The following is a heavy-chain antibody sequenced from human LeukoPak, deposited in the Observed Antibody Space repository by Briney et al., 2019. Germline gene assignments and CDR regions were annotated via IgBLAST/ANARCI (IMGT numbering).Heavy chain of an antibody. CDR2: ISYDGSNK. V-gene: IGHV3-30-3*01. J-gene: IGHJ5*02. Sequence: GGSLRLSCAASGFTFSSYAMHWVRQAPGKGLEWVAVISYDGSNKYYADSVKGRFTISRDNSKNTLYLQMNSLRAEDTAVYYCARPPRPDIVVVVAATRWFDPWGQGTLVTVSS. CDR3: ARPPRPDIVVVVAATRWFDP. CDR1: GFTFSSYA. D-gene: IGHD2-15*01.